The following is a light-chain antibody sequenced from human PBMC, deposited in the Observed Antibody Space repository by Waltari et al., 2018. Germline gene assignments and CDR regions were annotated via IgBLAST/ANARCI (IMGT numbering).Light chain of an antibody. Sequence: DIQMTQSPSSLSASVGDTVTITCQASQGIGNNLNWYQQKPGKAPKLLIYSASSLQSGIPSRFSGSGSGTDFTLTISSLQPEDFATYYCQQGYSYPLTFGGGTKVEIK. J-gene: IGKJ4*01. V-gene: IGKV1-16*01. CDR1: QGIGNN. CDR3: QQGYSYPLT. CDR2: SAS.